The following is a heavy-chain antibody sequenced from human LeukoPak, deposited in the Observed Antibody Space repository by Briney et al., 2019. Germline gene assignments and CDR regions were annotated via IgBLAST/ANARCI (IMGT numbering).Heavy chain of an antibody. J-gene: IGHJ3*02. CDR3: AKSNGYGLVDI. CDR2: IYYSGST. D-gene: IGHD3-10*01. V-gene: IGHV4-59*12. Sequence: SQTLSLTCTVSGDSISSYYCSWIRQPPGKGLEWIGYIYYSGSTSYNPSLKSRVTISLDTSNNQFSLKLNSVTAADTAVYYCAKSNGYGLVDIWGQGTMVTVSS. CDR1: GDSISSYY.